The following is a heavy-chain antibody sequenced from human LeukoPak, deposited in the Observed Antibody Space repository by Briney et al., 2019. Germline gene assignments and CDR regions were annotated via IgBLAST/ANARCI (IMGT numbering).Heavy chain of an antibody. CDR1: VFTPSRYG. Sequence: PGGSLTQTSAASVFTPSRYGMNWVRQTPGKGLDWVAFLRYDGSTAFYEDSVLGRFSIYRDSSKNTLYLQMNSLTPADTAIYYCAKDPYGGTYPSYFDYWGQGTMVSVSS. CDR2: LRYDGSTA. CDR3: AKDPYGGTYPSYFDY. V-gene: IGHV3-30*02. J-gene: IGHJ4*02. D-gene: IGHD1-26*01.